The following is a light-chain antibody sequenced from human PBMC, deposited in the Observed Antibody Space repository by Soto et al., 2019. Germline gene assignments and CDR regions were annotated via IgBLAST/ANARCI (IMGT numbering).Light chain of an antibody. J-gene: IGLJ2*01. CDR1: SSDVGGYNY. Sequence: QSALTQPPSASGSPGQSVAISCTGTSSDVGGYNYVSWFQQHPGKAPKLMIYEVTKRPSGVPDRFSGSKSGNTASLTVSGLQAEDEADYSGASYAGNNVIFGGGTKLTAL. CDR2: EVT. V-gene: IGLV2-8*01. CDR3: ASYAGNNVI.